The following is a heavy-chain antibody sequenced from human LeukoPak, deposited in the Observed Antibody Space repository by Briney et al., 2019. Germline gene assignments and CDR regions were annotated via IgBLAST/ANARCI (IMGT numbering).Heavy chain of an antibody. J-gene: IGHJ4*02. D-gene: IGHD3-10*01. CDR1: GFTFKTNI. Sequence: GGSLRLSCAASGFTFKTNIMTWVRQASGKGLEWVSSISGNSSYIYFPDSLKGRFIISRDNARNSVYLQMNSLRVEDTAVYYCATDGSTGSLLDHWGQGILVTVSS. CDR3: ATDGSTGSLLDH. CDR2: ISGNSSYI. V-gene: IGHV3-21*01.